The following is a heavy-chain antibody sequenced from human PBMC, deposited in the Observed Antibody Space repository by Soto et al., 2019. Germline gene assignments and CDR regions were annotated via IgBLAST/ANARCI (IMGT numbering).Heavy chain of an antibody. CDR1: GGTFSSYA. D-gene: IGHD3-22*01. CDR3: ARTYYYDSSGNPFDY. CDR2: IIPIFGTA. J-gene: IGHJ4*02. V-gene: IGHV1-69*06. Sequence: ASVKVSCKASGGTFSSYAISWVRQAPGQGLEWMGGIIPIFGTANYAQKFQGRVTITADKSTSTAYVELSSLRSEDTAVYYCARTYYYDSSGNPFDYWGQGTLVTVSS.